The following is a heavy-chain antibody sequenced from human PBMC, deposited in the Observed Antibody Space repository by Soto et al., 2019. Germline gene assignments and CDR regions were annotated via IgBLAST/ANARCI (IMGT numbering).Heavy chain of an antibody. CDR1: GGSISSYY. Sequence: PSETLSLTCTVSGGSISSYYWSWIRQPPGKGLEWIGYIYYSGSTNYNPSLKSRVTISVDTSKNQFSLKLSSVTAADTAVYYCAREVPYCSGGSCYSYMDVWGQGTTVTVSS. CDR3: AREVPYCSGGSCYSYMDV. D-gene: IGHD2-15*01. V-gene: IGHV4-59*01. CDR2: IYYSGST. J-gene: IGHJ6*02.